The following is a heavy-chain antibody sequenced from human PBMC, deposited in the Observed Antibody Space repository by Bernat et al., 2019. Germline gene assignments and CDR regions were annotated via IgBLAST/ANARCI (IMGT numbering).Heavy chain of an antibody. V-gene: IGHV4-34*01. CDR2: INHSGST. CDR1: CGSFSGYY. CDR3: ALEWGYCSGGSCPYYFDY. D-gene: IGHD2-15*01. J-gene: IGHJ4*02. Sequence: QVQLQQWGAGLLKPSETLSLTCAVYCGSFSGYYWSWIRQPPGKGLEWIGEINHSGSTNYNPSLKSRVTISVDTSKNQFSLKLSSVTAADTAVYYCALEWGYCSGGSCPYYFDYWGQGTLVTVSS.